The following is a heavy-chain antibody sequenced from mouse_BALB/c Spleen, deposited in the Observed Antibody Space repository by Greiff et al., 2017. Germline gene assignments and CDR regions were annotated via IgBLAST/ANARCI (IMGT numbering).Heavy chain of an antibody. V-gene: IGHV5-6-5*01. J-gene: IGHJ4*01. CDR2: ISSGGST. CDR3: ARSPYGNYDYYAMDY. Sequence: EVQLVESGGGLVKPGGSLKLSCAASGFTFSSYAMSWVRQTPEKRLEWVASISSGGSTYYPDSVKGRFTISRDNARNILYLQMSSLRSEDTAMYYCARSPYGNYDYYAMDYWGQGTSVTVSS. D-gene: IGHD2-1*01. CDR1: GFTFSSYA.